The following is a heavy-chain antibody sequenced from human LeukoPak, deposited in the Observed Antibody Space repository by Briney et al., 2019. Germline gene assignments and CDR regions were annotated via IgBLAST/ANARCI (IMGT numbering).Heavy chain of an antibody. Sequence: GGSLRLSCAASGFTFINAWMSWVRQAPGKGLEWVGHIKSKTDGGTTDYGAPVNGRFTISRDDSKNTVYQQMNSLKTEDTAVYYCTTDPRYYDSSGHYYLVEAFDVWGQGTKVIVSS. D-gene: IGHD3-22*01. CDR2: IKSKTDGGTT. J-gene: IGHJ3*01. CDR1: GFTFINAW. CDR3: TTDPRYYDSSGHYYLVEAFDV. V-gene: IGHV3-15*01.